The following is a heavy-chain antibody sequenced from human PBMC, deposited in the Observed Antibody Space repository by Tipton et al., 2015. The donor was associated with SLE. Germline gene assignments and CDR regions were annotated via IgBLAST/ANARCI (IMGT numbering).Heavy chain of an antibody. CDR3: ATAVSMLQGDLRDYFDY. Sequence: TLSLTCTVSGGSITRGGCYLSWIRQHPGKGLEWIGYIYYTGTTYYNPSLKSRITISLDTSRNQFSLQLTSVTAADTAVYYCATAVSMLQGDLRDYFDYWGQGTLVT. J-gene: IGHJ4*02. V-gene: IGHV4-31*03. CDR1: GGSITRGGCY. CDR2: IYYTGTT. D-gene: IGHD3-10*01.